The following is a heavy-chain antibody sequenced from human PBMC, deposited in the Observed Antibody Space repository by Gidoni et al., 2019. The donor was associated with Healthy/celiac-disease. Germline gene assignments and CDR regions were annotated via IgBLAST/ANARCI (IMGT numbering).Heavy chain of an antibody. D-gene: IGHD3-16*01. CDR3: ARELDSEAYVYLDY. CDR2: NNSDGSST. CDR1: GFTFSSYW. V-gene: IGHV3-74*01. J-gene: IGHJ4*02. Sequence: EVQLVESGGGLVQPGGSLRLSCAASGFTFSSYWMHWVRQAPGKGLVWVSRNNSDGSSTSYADSVKGRFTISRDNAKNTLYLQMNSLRAEDTAVYYCARELDSEAYVYLDYWGQGTLVTVSS.